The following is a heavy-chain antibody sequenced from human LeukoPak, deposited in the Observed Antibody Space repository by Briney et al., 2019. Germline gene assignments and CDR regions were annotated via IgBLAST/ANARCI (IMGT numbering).Heavy chain of an antibody. V-gene: IGHV3-48*02. CDR2: ISSSSSNK. CDR1: GFTFSSYN. J-gene: IGHJ2*01. Sequence: GGSLGLSCAASGFTFSSYNMNWVRQAPGKGLEWVSDISSSSSNKYYADSVKGRFTISRDNAKNSLYLQMNSLRDEDTAVYYCARDPLEGSWYFDLWGRGTLVTVSS. CDR3: ARDPLEGSWYFDL. D-gene: IGHD5-24*01.